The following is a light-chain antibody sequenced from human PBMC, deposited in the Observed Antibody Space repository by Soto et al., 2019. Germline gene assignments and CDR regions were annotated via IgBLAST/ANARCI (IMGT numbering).Light chain of an antibody. CDR1: QSVSSNY. CDR2: GAS. Sequence: DIVLTQSPDTLSLSPGERATLSCRASQSVSSNYLAWYQQKPGQAPRLLIYGASTRATGIPDRFSGSGSGTDFTLTISRLEPEDFAIYYCHQYHNWPYTFGQGTKLEI. CDR3: HQYHNWPYT. J-gene: IGKJ2*01. V-gene: IGKV3-20*01.